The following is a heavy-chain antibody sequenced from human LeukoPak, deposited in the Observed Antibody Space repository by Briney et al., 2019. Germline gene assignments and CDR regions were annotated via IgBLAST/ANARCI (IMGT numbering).Heavy chain of an antibody. V-gene: IGHV3-23*01. CDR3: AKAGSANYFDY. CDR1: GFTFSNYA. Sequence: GESLRLSCAASGFTFSNYAMSWVRQAPGKGLEWVSVISGSGGYTNYADSVKGRFTISRDNSKNTLYLQMNSLRAEDTAVYYCAKAGSANYFDYWGQGTLVTVSS. J-gene: IGHJ4*02. CDR2: ISGSGGYT.